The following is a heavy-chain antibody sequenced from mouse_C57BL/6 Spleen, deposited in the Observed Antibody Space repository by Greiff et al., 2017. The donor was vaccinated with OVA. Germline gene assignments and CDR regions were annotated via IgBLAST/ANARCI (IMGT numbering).Heavy chain of an antibody. D-gene: IGHD2-4*01. V-gene: IGHV5-17*01. Sequence: EVQLVESGGGLVKPGGSLKLSCAASGFTFSDYGMHWVRQAPEKGLEWVAYISSGSSTNYYADTVKGRFTISRDNAKNTLFLQMTSLRSEDTSMYYCARNYDYDAWCFDVWGTGTTVTVSS. CDR3: ARNYDYDAWCFDV. J-gene: IGHJ1*03. CDR1: GFTFSDYG. CDR2: ISSGSSTN.